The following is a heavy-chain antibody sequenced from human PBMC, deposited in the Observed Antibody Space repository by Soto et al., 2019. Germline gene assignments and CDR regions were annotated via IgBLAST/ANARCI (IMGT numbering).Heavy chain of an antibody. V-gene: IGHV4-30-4*01. CDR2: IYYSGST. CDR1: GGSISSGDYY. Sequence: SETLSLTCTVSGGSISSGDYYWSWIRQPPGKGLEWIGYIYYSGSTYYNPSLKSRVTISVDTSKNQFSLKLSSVTAADTAVYYCARQDTAMVTWFDPWGQGTLVTVLL. J-gene: IGHJ5*02. D-gene: IGHD5-18*01. CDR3: ARQDTAMVTWFDP.